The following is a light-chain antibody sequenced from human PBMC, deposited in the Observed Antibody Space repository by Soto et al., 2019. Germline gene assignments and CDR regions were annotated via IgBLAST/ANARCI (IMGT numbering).Light chain of an antibody. V-gene: IGKV1-39*01. Sequence: DLQMTPSPSSLSASVGDRVTITCQTSQSINTYLNWYQQKPGKAPKLLIYGASSLQSGVPLRFSGSGSGTDFTLTISSLEPEDFATYYCQESYSTLWGTCGQGTKVEIK. CDR3: QESYSTLWGT. CDR1: QSINTY. CDR2: GAS. J-gene: IGKJ1*01.